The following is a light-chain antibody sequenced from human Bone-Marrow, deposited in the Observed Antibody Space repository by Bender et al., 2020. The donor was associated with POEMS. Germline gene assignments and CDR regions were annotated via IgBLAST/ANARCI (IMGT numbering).Light chain of an antibody. CDR3: SSFTSSSSPWV. V-gene: IGLV2-14*03. Sequence: QSALTQPRSVSGSPGQSVTISCTGTASDVGGYNYLSWYQQHPGKAPKLMIYDVSKRPSGVSNRFSGSKSGNTASLTISGLQAEDEADYYCSSFTSSSSPWVFGGGTKLTVL. CDR2: DVS. J-gene: IGLJ3*02. CDR1: ASDVGGYNY.